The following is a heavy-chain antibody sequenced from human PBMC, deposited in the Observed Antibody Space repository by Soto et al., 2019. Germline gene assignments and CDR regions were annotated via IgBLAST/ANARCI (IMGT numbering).Heavy chain of an antibody. Sequence: SVNVSCEASGGTFSSYAISWVRQAPVQGLEWMGGIIPIFGTANYAQKFQGRVTITADESTSTAYMELSSLRSEDTAVYYCASKGCSSTSCYRDYYYYYGMDVWGQGTTVTSP. V-gene: IGHV1-69*01. CDR3: ASKGCSSTSCYRDYYYYYGMDV. CDR1: GGTFSSYA. J-gene: IGHJ6*02. CDR2: IIPIFGTA. D-gene: IGHD2-2*02.